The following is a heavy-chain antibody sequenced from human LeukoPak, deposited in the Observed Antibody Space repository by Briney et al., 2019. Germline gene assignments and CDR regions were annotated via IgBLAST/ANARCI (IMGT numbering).Heavy chain of an antibody. V-gene: IGHV3-33*01. CDR2: IWYDGSNK. CDR3: ARDKGGSGPFDY. J-gene: IGHJ4*02. Sequence: HAGGSLRLSCAASGFTFSSYGMHWVRQAPGKGLEWVAVIWYDGSNKYYADSVKGRFTISRDNAKNSLYLQMNSLRAEDTAVYYCARDKGGSGPFDYWGQGTLVTVSS. CDR1: GFTFSSYG. D-gene: IGHD3-16*01.